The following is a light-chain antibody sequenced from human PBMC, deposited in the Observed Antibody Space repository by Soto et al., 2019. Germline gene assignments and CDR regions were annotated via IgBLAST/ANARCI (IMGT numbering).Light chain of an antibody. Sequence: SYELTQPPSVSVAPGQTARITCGGNNIGSKSVHWYQQKPGQAPVLVVYDDRDRPSGIPERFSGSNSGNTATLTISRVEAGDEADYYCQVWDSSSDHVVFGGGTKDTVL. V-gene: IGLV3-21*02. J-gene: IGLJ2*01. CDR2: DDR. CDR1: NIGSKS. CDR3: QVWDSSSDHVV.